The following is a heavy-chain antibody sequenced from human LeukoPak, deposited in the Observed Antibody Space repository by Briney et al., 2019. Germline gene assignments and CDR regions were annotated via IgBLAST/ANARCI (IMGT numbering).Heavy chain of an antibody. CDR3: ARLPLTGYSRGYYYGMDV. J-gene: IGHJ6*02. Sequence: EASVKVSCKASGGTFSRYAISWVRQAPGQGLEWMGGIIPIFGTADHAQKFQGRVTTTADESTSTAYMELSSLRSEGTAVYYCARLPLTGYSRGYYYGMDVWGQGTTVTVSS. V-gene: IGHV1-69*13. D-gene: IGHD3-9*01. CDR2: IIPIFGTA. CDR1: GGTFSRYA.